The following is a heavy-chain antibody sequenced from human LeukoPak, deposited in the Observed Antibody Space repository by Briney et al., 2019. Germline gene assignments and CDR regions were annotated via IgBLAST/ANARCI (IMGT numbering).Heavy chain of an antibody. V-gene: IGHV4-59*08. D-gene: IGHD3-22*01. Sequence: TSETLSLTCTVSGDSISRYYWSWIRQPPGKGLEWIAYIYYTGSSKYNPSLKSRVTVSVDTSKNQFSLKLSSVTAADTAVYYCASSTPYYYDTSGYPTPGAFDVWGQGTTVTVSS. CDR1: GDSISRYY. J-gene: IGHJ3*01. CDR2: IYYTGSS. CDR3: ASSTPYYYDTSGYPTPGAFDV.